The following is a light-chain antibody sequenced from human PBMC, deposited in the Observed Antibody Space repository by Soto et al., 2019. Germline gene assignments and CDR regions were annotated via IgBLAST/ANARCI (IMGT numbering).Light chain of an antibody. CDR2: KAS. CDR1: QSISSL. V-gene: IGKV1-5*03. CDR3: QQYNSYGT. Sequence: DIQMTQSPSTLSASVGDRVTITCRASQSISSLLAWYQQKPGKAPKLLIYKASSLESGVPSRFNGSGSGTEFTLSISSLQPDDFATYYCQQYNSYGTFGQGTKVEIK. J-gene: IGKJ1*01.